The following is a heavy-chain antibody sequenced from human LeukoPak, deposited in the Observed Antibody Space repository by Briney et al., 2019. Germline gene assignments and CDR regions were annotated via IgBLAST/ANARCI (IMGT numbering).Heavy chain of an antibody. D-gene: IGHD3-22*01. J-gene: IGHJ4*02. CDR3: AKNGRYYDSGGGYEVPLYSDS. CDR2: ISYEGSNK. CDR1: GFTFSSYG. Sequence: GGSLRLSCAASGFTFSSYGMHWVRQAPGKGLEWVAVISYEGSNKYYADSVKGRFTISRDNSKNTLYLQMKSLRAEDTAVYYCAKNGRYYDSGGGYEVPLYSDSWGQGTLVTVSS. V-gene: IGHV3-30*18.